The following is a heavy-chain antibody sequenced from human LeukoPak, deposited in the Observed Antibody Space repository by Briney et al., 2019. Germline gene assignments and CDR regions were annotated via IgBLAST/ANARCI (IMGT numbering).Heavy chain of an antibody. CDR1: GYTFTSYG. Sequence: ASVKVSCKASGYTFTSYGISWLRQAPGQGLEWMGWISAYNGNTNYAHKLQGRVTMTTDTSTSTAYMELRSLRSDDTAVYYCARDPNTYSNYYYMDVWGKGTTVTVSS. J-gene: IGHJ6*03. CDR2: ISAYNGNT. D-gene: IGHD4-11*01. CDR3: ARDPNTYSNYYYMDV. V-gene: IGHV1-18*01.